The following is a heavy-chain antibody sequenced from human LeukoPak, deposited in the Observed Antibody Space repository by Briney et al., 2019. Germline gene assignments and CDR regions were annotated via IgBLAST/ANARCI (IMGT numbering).Heavy chain of an antibody. J-gene: IGHJ5*02. D-gene: IGHD5-12*01. Sequence: ASVKVSCKASGYTFTSYGISWVRQAPGQGLEWMGWISAYNGNTNYAQKLQGRVTMTTDTSTSTAYMELSSLRSEDTAVYYCARVARPVRYSGYDNDNGWFDPWGQGTLVTVSS. CDR3: ARVARPVRYSGYDNDNGWFDP. CDR1: GYTFTSYG. CDR2: ISAYNGNT. V-gene: IGHV1-18*01.